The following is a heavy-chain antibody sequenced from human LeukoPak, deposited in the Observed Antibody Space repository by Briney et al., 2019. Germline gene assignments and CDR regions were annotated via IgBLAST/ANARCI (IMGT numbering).Heavy chain of an antibody. J-gene: IGHJ3*02. CDR3: ARQSTRFCSGGDCYSNFAFAI. V-gene: IGHV4-59*08. CDR1: GGSISNYY. Sequence: SETVSLTCTVSGGSISNYYWRWIRQPPGKGLEWIGYIYYSGSTNYNRSLKSRVTISGDKSKNQFSLILSSVTAADPAVYYCARQSTRFCSGGDCYSNFAFAIWGEGTMVTVSS. CDR2: IYYSGST. D-gene: IGHD2-21*01.